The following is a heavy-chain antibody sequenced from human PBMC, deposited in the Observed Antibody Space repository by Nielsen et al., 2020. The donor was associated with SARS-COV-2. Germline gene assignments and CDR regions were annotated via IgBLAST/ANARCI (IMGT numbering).Heavy chain of an antibody. Sequence: GESLKISCTTSGFTFEDYAMNWFRQAPGKGLEWLGVIRSKAFGGTAEYAASVKGRFTISRDDSKSIAYLQMNSLTTEDTAVYYCSRDFTMIVVIPSNAFDIWGQGTKVTVSS. J-gene: IGHJ3*02. CDR3: SRDFTMIVVIPSNAFDI. CDR1: GFTFEDYA. CDR2: IRSKAFGGTA. V-gene: IGHV3-49*03. D-gene: IGHD3-22*01.